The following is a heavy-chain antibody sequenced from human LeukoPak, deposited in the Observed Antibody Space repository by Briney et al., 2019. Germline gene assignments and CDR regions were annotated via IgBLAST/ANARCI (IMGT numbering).Heavy chain of an antibody. Sequence: ASVKVSCKVSGYTLTELSMHWVRQAPGKGLEWMGGFDPEDGETIYAQKFQGRVTMTEDTSTDTAYMEPRSLRSEDTAVYYCATDGAPTSTGTILHWGQGTLVTVSS. CDR3: ATDGAPTSTGTILH. J-gene: IGHJ4*02. D-gene: IGHD1-1*01. CDR2: FDPEDGET. CDR1: GYTLTELS. V-gene: IGHV1-24*01.